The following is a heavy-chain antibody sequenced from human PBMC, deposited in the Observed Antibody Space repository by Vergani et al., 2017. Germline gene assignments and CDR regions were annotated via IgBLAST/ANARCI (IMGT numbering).Heavy chain of an antibody. V-gene: IGHV3-33*01. CDR2: TWYDGNNK. Sequence: QVQLVESGGGVVQPGRSLRLSCAASGFTFNQYGMHWVRQAPGKGLEWVAVTWYDGNNKQYADSVKGRFTISRDNSKSTMYLQMNSLRDEDTGVYYCASQRSAAAGRALDYWGQGTLVTVSS. D-gene: IGHD6-13*01. J-gene: IGHJ4*02. CDR1: GFTFNQYG. CDR3: ASQRSAAAGRALDY.